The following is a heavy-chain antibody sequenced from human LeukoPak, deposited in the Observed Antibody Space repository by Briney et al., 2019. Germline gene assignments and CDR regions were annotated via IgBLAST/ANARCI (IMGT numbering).Heavy chain of an antibody. J-gene: IGHJ4*02. CDR2: IIPIFGTA. CDR3: ASGFLEWLLARY. Sequence: GGSLRLSCAASGFTFSSYAISWVRQAPGQGLEWMGGIIPIFGTANYAQKFQGRVTITADESTSTAYMELSSLRSEDTAVYYCASGFLEWLLARYWGQGTLVTVSS. D-gene: IGHD3-3*01. V-gene: IGHV1-69*01. CDR1: GFTFSSYA.